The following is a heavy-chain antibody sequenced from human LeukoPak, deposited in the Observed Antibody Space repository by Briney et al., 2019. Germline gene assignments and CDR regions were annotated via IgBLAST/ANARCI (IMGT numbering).Heavy chain of an antibody. CDR1: GFTFSSYS. J-gene: IGHJ4*02. CDR3: ARSAGSATDLDF. V-gene: IGHV3-21*01. CDR2: ISSGSIYI. Sequence: PGRSLRLSCAASGFTFSSYSMNWVRQAPGKGLEWVSFISSGSIYIYYADSVKGRFTISRDNAKNSLYLQMNSLRAEDTAVYYCARSAGSATDLDFWGQGTLVTVSS. D-gene: IGHD3-10*01.